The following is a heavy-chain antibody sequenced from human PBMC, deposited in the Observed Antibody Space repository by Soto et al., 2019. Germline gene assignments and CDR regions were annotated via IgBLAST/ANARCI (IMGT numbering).Heavy chain of an antibody. J-gene: IGHJ4*02. Sequence: ASVKVSCKASGYTFTSYGISWVRQAPGQGLERMGWISAYNGNTNYAQKLQGRVTMTTDTSTSTAYMELRSLRSDDTAVYYCARDDKEYCSGGSCPYYFDYWGQGTLVTVSS. D-gene: IGHD2-15*01. CDR3: ARDDKEYCSGGSCPYYFDY. CDR1: GYTFTSYG. V-gene: IGHV1-18*01. CDR2: ISAYNGNT.